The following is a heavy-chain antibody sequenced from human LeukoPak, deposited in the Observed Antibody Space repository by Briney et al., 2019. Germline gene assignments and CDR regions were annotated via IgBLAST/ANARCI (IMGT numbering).Heavy chain of an antibody. Sequence: MPSETLSLTCTVSGGSMSSYYWSWIRQSPGKGLEWIGYVYYRGSTNYNPSLKSRVTISVDTSKNQFSLKLSSVTAADTAVYYCARVKTVCYFDYWGQGTLVTVSS. J-gene: IGHJ4*02. V-gene: IGHV4-59*12. CDR1: GGSMSSYY. CDR3: ARVKTVCYFDY. CDR2: VYYRGST. D-gene: IGHD4-17*01.